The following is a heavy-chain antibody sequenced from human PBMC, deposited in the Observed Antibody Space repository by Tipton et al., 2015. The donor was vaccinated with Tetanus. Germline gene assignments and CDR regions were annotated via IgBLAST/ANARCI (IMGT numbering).Heavy chain of an antibody. CDR2: IWYDGSNK. CDR3: AKPGSDRTMGWFAP. J-gene: IGHJ5*02. V-gene: IGHV3-33*06. CDR1: GFTFSSYG. Sequence: SLRLSCAASGFTFSSYGMHWVRQAPGKGLERVTVIWYDGSNKYYADSVKGRFTISRDNYENTLFLQMNSLGVEDTAVYYCAKPGSDRTMGWFAPWGEGTLVTVSS. D-gene: IGHD3-10*01.